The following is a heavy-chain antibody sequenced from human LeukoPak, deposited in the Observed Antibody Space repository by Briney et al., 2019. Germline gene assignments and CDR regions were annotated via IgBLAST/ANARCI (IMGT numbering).Heavy chain of an antibody. Sequence: SETLSLTCTVSGGSISSYYWSWIRQPPGKGLEWIGYIYYSGSTNYNPSLKSRVTISVDTSKNQFSLKLSSVTAADTAVYYCARARGGYDFDYWGQGTLVTVSS. J-gene: IGHJ4*02. D-gene: IGHD5-12*01. V-gene: IGHV4-59*01. CDR2: IYYSGST. CDR3: ARARGGYDFDY. CDR1: GGSISSYY.